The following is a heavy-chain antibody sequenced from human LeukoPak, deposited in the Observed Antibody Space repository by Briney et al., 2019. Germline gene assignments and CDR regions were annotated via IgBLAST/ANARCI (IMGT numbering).Heavy chain of an antibody. CDR3: AKYDSFDHYYDSSGRFDC. Sequence: PGGSLRLSCAASGFTFSSYAMSWVRQAPGKGLEWVSAISGSGGDTYYADSVKGRFTISRDNSKNTPFLQMNSLRAEDTAVYYCAKYDSFDHYYDSSGRFDCWGQGTLVTVSS. J-gene: IGHJ4*02. CDR1: GFTFSSYA. V-gene: IGHV3-23*01. CDR2: ISGSGGDT. D-gene: IGHD3-22*01.